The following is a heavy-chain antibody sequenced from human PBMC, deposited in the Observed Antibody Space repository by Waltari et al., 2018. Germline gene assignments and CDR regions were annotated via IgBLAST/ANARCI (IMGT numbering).Heavy chain of an antibody. Sequence: QLQLQESGPGLVRPSETLSLTCIVSGGAISSSIYYWGWIRQPPGKGLEWIGNIYDSDYNYFNPSLKSRVTISSDTSRNQFSLKLTSVTAADTAVYFCARDPAPSDYFDSWGQGTLVTVSS. CDR3: ARDPAPSDYFDS. CDR1: GGAISSSIYY. CDR2: IYDSDYN. V-gene: IGHV4-39*07. J-gene: IGHJ4*02. D-gene: IGHD6-6*01.